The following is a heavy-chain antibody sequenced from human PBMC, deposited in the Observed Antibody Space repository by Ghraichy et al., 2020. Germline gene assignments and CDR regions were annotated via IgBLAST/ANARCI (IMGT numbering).Heavy chain of an antibody. Sequence: GGSLRLSCAASGVTFSSYAMSWVRQDPERGLEWVSGISGSGNNTYYGDSVKGRFTISRDNSKNTLYLQMNSLRGEDTALYYCTMTTVTASRPPLFQHWGRGTLVTVSS. J-gene: IGHJ1*01. CDR1: GVTFSSYA. CDR2: ISGSGNNT. V-gene: IGHV3-23*01. D-gene: IGHD4-17*01. CDR3: TMTTVTASRPPLFQH.